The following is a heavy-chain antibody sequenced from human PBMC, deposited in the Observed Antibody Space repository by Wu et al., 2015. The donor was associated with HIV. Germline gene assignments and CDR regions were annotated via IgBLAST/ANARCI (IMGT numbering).Heavy chain of an antibody. V-gene: IGHV1-18*01. Sequence: QVHLVQSGVEVKKPGASVKVSCKVSGYSFTHYGIAWVRQAPGQGLEWMGWISANNGDTSYAQKFQGRVTVTTDTSTTTSYMELRSLKSDDTAIYYCAREGVDAFHPWGQGTLVTVSS. CDR3: AREGVDAFHP. CDR2: ISANNGDT. J-gene: IGHJ5*02. D-gene: IGHD5-12*01. CDR1: GYSFTHYG.